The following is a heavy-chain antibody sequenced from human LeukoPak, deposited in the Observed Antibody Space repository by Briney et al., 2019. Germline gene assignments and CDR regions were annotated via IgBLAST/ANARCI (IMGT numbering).Heavy chain of an antibody. CDR1: GGTFSSYT. Sequence: SVKVSCKASGGTFSSYTNSWVRQTPGQGLEWMGRIIPILGIANYAQKFQGRVTITADKSTSTAYMELSSLRSEDTAVYYCAVAQSNMNWFDPWGQGTLVTVSS. J-gene: IGHJ5*02. CDR3: AVAQSNMNWFDP. D-gene: IGHD1/OR15-1a*01. CDR2: IIPILGIA. V-gene: IGHV1-69*02.